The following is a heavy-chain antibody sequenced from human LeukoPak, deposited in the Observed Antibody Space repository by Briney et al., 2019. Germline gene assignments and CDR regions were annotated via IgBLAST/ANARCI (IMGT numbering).Heavy chain of an antibody. Sequence: GGSLRLSCAASGFTFSSYSMNWVRQAPGKGLEWVATMTSTSNIYYADSVKGVFTISRDNAKNSVYLQMKSLRDEDTAVYSCARAQTIFWEFGGFDIWGRGTKVTVSS. D-gene: IGHD3-9*01. CDR3: ARAQTIFWEFGGFDI. CDR2: MTSTSNI. CDR1: GFTFSSYS. J-gene: IGHJ3*02. V-gene: IGHV3-69-1*01.